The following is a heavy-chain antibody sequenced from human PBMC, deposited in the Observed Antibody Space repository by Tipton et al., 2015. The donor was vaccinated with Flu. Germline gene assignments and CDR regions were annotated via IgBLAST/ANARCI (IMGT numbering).Heavy chain of an antibody. CDR1: GYTFTGYY. Sequence: QLVQSGAEVKKPGASVKVSCKASGYTFTGYYMHWVRQAPGQGLEWMGRINPNSGGTNYAQKFQGRVTMTRDTSISTAYMELSRLRSDDPAVYYCARERVYANPIAAADQPHTGDYYYGMDVWGQGTTVTVSS. V-gene: IGHV1-2*06. CDR2: INPNSGGT. CDR3: ARERVYANPIAAADQPHTGDYYYGMDV. J-gene: IGHJ6*02. D-gene: IGHD6-13*01.